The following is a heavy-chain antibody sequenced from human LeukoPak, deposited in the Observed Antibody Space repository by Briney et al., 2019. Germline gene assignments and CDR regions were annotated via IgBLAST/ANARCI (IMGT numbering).Heavy chain of an antibody. D-gene: IGHD6-13*01. CDR2: IYSGGST. CDR1: GFTVSSNY. V-gene: IGHV3-66*01. Sequence: GGSLRLSCAASGFTVSSNYMSWVRQAPGMGLEWVSVIYSGGSTYYADSVKGRFTISRDNSKNTLYLQMNSLRAEDTAVYYCASMSAAAGTDYWGQGTLVTVSS. CDR3: ASMSAAAGTDY. J-gene: IGHJ4*02.